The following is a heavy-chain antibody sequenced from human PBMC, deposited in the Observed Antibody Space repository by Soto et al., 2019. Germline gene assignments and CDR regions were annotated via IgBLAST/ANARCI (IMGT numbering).Heavy chain of an antibody. CDR3: ARVTVNTLYNDYGVDG. CDR2: NIPICGTS. J-gene: IGHJ6*02. Sequence: QVQLVQSGAEVKKPGSSVKVSCKASGGTFSSYAISRVRQAPGQGLEWMGGNIPICGTSNYAQKFQGRVTITEDKSPSTAYMELSSLRSEDTAVFYCARVTVNTLYNDYGVDGCGQGTTVTVSS. V-gene: IGHV1-69*06. D-gene: IGHD3-16*01. CDR1: GGTFSSYA.